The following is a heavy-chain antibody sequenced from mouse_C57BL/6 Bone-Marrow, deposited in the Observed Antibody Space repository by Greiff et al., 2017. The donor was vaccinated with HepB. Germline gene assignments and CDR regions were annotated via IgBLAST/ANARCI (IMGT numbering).Heavy chain of an antibody. CDR3: AKRVTAH. V-gene: IGHV1-31*01. CDR2: IYTYNGVS. Sequence: VQLQQSGPELVKPGASVKISCKASGYSFTGYYMHWVKQSHGNILDWIGYIYTYNGVSSYNQKFKGKATLTVDKSSSTAYMALRSRTSDDSAVYYWAKRVTAHWGQGTLVTVSA. CDR1: GYSFTGYY. J-gene: IGHJ3*01. D-gene: IGHD2-12*01.